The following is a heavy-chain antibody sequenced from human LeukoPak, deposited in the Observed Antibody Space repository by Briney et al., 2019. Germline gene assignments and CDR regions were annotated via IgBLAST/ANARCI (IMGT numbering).Heavy chain of an antibody. J-gene: IGHJ6*03. Sequence: GGSLRLSCAASGFTFSSYSMNWVRQAPGKGLEWVSYISSSGSTIYYADSVKGRFTISRDNAKNSLYLQMNSLRDEDTAVYYCAREPGETTVTFYYYYYYMDVWGKGTTVTVSS. D-gene: IGHD4-17*01. V-gene: IGHV3-48*02. CDR3: AREPGETTVTFYYYYYYMDV. CDR2: ISSSGSTI. CDR1: GFTFSSYS.